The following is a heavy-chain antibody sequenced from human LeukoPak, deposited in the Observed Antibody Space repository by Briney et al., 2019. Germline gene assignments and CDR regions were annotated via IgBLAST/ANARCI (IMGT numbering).Heavy chain of an antibody. Sequence: SLSLSCVGSGFTFSTYEMTWVRQAPGKGLEWVSGISFNSSSIGYADSVKGRFTISRDNAKNSLYLQMNSLRAEDTALYYCSDGFDIWGQGTMVTVSS. CDR2: ISFNSSSI. CDR1: GFTFSTYE. J-gene: IGHJ3*02. CDR3: SDGFDI. V-gene: IGHV3-9*01.